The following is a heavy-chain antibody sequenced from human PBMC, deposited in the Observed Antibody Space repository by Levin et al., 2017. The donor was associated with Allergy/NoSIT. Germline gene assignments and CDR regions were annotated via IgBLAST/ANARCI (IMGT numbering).Heavy chain of an antibody. CDR3: AKDPHRWLRPRYFDY. CDR2: ISWNSGSI. Sequence: SLKISCAASGFTFDDYAMHWVRQAPGKGLEWVSGISWNSGSIGYADSVKGRFTISRDNAKNSLYLQMNSLRAEDTALYYCAKDPHRWLRPRYFDYWGQGTLVTVSS. V-gene: IGHV3-9*01. CDR1: GFTFDDYA. J-gene: IGHJ4*02. D-gene: IGHD5-12*01.